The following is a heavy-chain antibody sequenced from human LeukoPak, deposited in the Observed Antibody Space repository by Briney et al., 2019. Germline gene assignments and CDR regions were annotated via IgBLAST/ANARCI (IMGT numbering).Heavy chain of an antibody. CDR3: ASSNPGYYGSGSYLPNDI. J-gene: IGHJ3*02. D-gene: IGHD3-10*01. Sequence: ASVKVSCKASGYTFTSYYMHWVRQAPGQGLEWMGIINPSGGSTSYAQKFQGRVTMTRDTSTSTVYMELSSLRSEDTAVYYCASSNPGYYGSGSYLPNDIWGQGTMVTVSS. CDR2: INPSGGST. V-gene: IGHV1-46*01. CDR1: GYTFTSYY.